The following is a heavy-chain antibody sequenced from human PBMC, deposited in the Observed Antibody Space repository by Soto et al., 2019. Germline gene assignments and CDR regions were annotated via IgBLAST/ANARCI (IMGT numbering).Heavy chain of an antibody. D-gene: IGHD5-18*01. CDR3: VKGFPLASNFSQGYYYFDS. J-gene: IGHJ4*02. CDR2: INHRGGT. V-gene: IGHV4-34*01. CDR1: GGSFSGYY. Sequence: PSETLSLTCAVSGGSFSGYYWSWIRQSPGKGLEWGGHINHRGGTNYNPSLKSRVTIRCAAFRSESSLRLSPVREQYTAMYYCVKGFPLASNFSQGYYYFDSRGLGTLVAVYS.